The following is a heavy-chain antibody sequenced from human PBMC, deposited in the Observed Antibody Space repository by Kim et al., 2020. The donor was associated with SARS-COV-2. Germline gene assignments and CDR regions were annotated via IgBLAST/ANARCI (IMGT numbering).Heavy chain of an antibody. CDR2: IYYSGST. CDR1: GGSISSYY. CDR3: ARSGAVWFGESPYYFDY. J-gene: IGHJ4*02. Sequence: SETLSLTCTVSGGSISSYYWSWIRQPPGKGLEWIGYIYYSGSTNYNPSLKSRVTISVDTSKNQFSLKLSSVTAADTAVYYCARSGAVWFGESPYYFDYWGQGTLVTVSS. V-gene: IGHV4-59*01. D-gene: IGHD3-10*01.